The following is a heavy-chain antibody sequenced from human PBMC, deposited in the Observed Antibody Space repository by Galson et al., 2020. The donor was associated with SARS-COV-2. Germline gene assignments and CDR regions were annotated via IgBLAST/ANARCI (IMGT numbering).Heavy chain of an antibody. Sequence: GESLKISCAASGFTFSTFMMSWVRQAPGKGLEWVSTINGRSSSIYYADSVKGRFTISRDNAKTSLYLQMNSLRAEDTSVYYCVGDGSWDDYWGQGTLVTVSS. V-gene: IGHV3-21*06. J-gene: IGHJ4*02. D-gene: IGHD1-26*01. CDR2: INGRSSSI. CDR1: GFTFSTFM. CDR3: VGDGSWDDY.